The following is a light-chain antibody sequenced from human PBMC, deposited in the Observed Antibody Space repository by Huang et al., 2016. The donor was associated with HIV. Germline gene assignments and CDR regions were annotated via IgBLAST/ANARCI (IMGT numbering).Light chain of an antibody. V-gene: IGKV3-11*01. J-gene: IGKJ4*01. CDR2: DAS. CDR1: QNIKNY. CDR3: QQRANRPT. Sequence: EVVLTQSLSTLSVFPGDKVTLSCRASQNIKNYLAWYQQRPGQAPRLLIYDASNRPADISSRFSGSGSGTDFSLTINGLESEDFAIYYCQQRANRPTFGGGT.